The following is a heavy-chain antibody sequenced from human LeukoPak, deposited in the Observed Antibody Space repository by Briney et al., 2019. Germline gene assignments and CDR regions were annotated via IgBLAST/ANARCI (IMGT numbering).Heavy chain of an antibody. J-gene: IGHJ5*02. CDR3: AKDKTDSSGYYWFDP. D-gene: IGHD3-22*01. CDR2: IYSGGST. CDR1: GFTVSSNY. Sequence: GGSLRLSCAASGFTVSSNYMSWVRQAPGKGLEWVSVIYSGGSTYYADSVKGRFTISRDNSKNTLYLQMNSLRAEDTAVYYCAKDKTDSSGYYWFDPWGQGTLVTVSS. V-gene: IGHV3-53*01.